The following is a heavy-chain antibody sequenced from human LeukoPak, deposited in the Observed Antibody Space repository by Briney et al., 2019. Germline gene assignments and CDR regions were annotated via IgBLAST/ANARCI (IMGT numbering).Heavy chain of an antibody. Sequence: PSETLSLTCTVSGGSISSSSYYWGWIRQPPGKGLEWIGSIYYSGSTYYNPSLKSRVTISVDTSKNQFSLKLSSVTAADTAVYYCARQGGVTSVIYFDYWGQGTLVTVSS. V-gene: IGHV4-39*01. CDR3: ARQGGVTSVIYFDY. CDR2: IYYSGST. D-gene: IGHD3-16*01. CDR1: GGSISSSSYY. J-gene: IGHJ4*02.